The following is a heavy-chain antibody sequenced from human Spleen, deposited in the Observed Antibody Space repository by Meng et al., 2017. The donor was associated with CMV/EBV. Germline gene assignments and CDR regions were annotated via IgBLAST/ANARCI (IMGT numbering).Heavy chain of an antibody. CDR3: ARKDTIRDYYGLDV. CDR2: VYFSGST. Sequence: SETLSLTCTVSGYSINSGYYWGWIRQPPGKGLEYIGSVYFSGSTYYNPSLKSRVTISVDTSKNQFSLKLSSVTAADAGIYYCARKDTIRDYYGLDVWGLGTTVTVSS. V-gene: IGHV4-38-2*02. J-gene: IGHJ6*02. CDR1: GYSINSGYY. D-gene: IGHD2-2*02.